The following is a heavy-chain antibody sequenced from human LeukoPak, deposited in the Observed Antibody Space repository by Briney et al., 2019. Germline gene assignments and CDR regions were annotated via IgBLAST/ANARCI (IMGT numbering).Heavy chain of an antibody. V-gene: IGHV3-64*01. CDR3: ARQDYYYYYMDV. CDR1: GFTFSSYA. J-gene: IGHJ6*03. CDR2: ISSNGGST. Sequence: GGSLRLSCAASGFTFSSYAMHWVHQAPGKGLEYVSAISSNGGSTYYANSVKGRFTISRDNSKNTLYLQMGSLRAEDMAVYYCARQDYYYYYMDVWGKGTTVTVSS.